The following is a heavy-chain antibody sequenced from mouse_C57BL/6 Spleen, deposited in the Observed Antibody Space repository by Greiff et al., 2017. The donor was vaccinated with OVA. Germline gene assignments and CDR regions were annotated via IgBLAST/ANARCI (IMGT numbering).Heavy chain of an antibody. CDR1: GYSFTGYY. V-gene: IGHV1-42*01. Sequence: VQLKESGPELVKPGASVKISCKASGYSFTGYYMNWVKQSPEKSLEWIGEINPSTGGTTYNQKFKAKATLTVDKSSSTAYMQLKSLTSEDSAVYYCARGLPWFAYWGQGTLVTVSA. J-gene: IGHJ3*01. CDR2: INPSTGGT. CDR3: ARGLPWFAY.